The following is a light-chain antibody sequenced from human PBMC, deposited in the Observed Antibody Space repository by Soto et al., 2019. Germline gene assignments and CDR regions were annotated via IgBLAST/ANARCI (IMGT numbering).Light chain of an antibody. Sequence: QSAMPQPASGSGSPGQRITIPCPGTTSTVGGNNYVSWYQQNPGKAPKLMFYDGSIRPSGVSNRFFGSKSGNTAALTISGLQAEDEADYSCSSYTSSSTVVFGGGTKLTVL. CDR3: SSYTSSSTVV. CDR1: TSTVGGNNY. CDR2: DGS. J-gene: IGLJ2*01. V-gene: IGLV2-14*01.